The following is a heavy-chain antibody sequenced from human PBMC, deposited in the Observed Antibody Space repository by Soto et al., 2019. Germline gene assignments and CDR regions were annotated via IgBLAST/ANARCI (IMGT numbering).Heavy chain of an antibody. CDR2: IYYSGST. CDR3: AASGTSLGFLPFDY. V-gene: IGHV4-59*01. Sequence: PSETLSLTCTVSGGSISSYYWSWIRQPPGKGLEWIGYIYYSGSTNYNPSLKSRVTISVDTSKNQFSLKLSSVTAADTAVYYCAASGTSLGFLPFDYWGQGTLVTVSS. CDR1: GGSISSYY. D-gene: IGHD1-26*01. J-gene: IGHJ4*02.